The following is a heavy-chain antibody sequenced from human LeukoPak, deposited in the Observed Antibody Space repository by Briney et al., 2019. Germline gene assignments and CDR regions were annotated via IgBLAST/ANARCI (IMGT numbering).Heavy chain of an antibody. D-gene: IGHD1-26*01. CDR1: GGSINNGGYY. CDR3: ARDSGRYALGY. V-gene: IGHV4-31*03. CDR2: IYYSGSP. Sequence: PSETLSLTCTVSGGSINNGGYYWSWLRHHPGKGLEWIGYIYYSGSPYYNPSLKSRVTISVDTSKNQFSLKLSSVTAADTAVYYCARDSGRYALGYWGQGTLVTVSS. J-gene: IGHJ4*02.